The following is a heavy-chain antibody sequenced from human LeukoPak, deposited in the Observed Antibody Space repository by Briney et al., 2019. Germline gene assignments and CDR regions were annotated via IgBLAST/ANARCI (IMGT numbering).Heavy chain of an antibody. CDR2: IDPKRGVT. J-gene: IGHJ6*03. CDR1: GYNFTGYL. CDR3: ARFGEDGDDMDV. D-gene: IGHD3-16*01. Sequence: ASVKVSCKASGYNFTGYLIHWVRQAPGQGLEWMAWIDPKRGVTRYAQKFQGRVTLTRDTPITTVYMELTSLRSDDTAVYFCARFGEDGDDMDVWGEGTTVTVSS. V-gene: IGHV1-2*02.